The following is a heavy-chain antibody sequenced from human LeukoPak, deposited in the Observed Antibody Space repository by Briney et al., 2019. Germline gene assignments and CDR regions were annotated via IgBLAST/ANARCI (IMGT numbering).Heavy chain of an antibody. CDR3: ARDRIGGAHDY. CDR1: GFTFSSYS. Sequence: GGSLRLSCAASGFTFSSYSMNWVRQAPGKGLEWVSYISFSSSTIYYADSVKGRFTISRDNAKNSLYLQMSSLRAEDTAIYYCARDRIGGAHDYWGQGTLVTVSS. V-gene: IGHV3-48*04. D-gene: IGHD2-21*01. CDR2: ISFSSSTI. J-gene: IGHJ4*02.